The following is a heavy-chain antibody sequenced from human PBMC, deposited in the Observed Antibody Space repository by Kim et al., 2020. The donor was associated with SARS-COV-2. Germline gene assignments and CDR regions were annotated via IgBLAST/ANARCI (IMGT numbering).Heavy chain of an antibody. D-gene: IGHD2-8*02. V-gene: IGHV1-46*01. CDR2: ST. J-gene: IGHJ4*02. CDR3: ARDWTGFPGH. Sequence: STSDEQKVQGRVTMTRDTSTSTVYMELSSLRSEDTAVYYCARDWTGFPGHWGQGTLVTVSS.